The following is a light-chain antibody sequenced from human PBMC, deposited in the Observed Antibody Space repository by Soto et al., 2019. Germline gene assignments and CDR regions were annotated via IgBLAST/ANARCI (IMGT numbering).Light chain of an antibody. J-gene: IGLJ2*01. CDR2: SNN. CDR1: SSNFGSNA. V-gene: IGLV1-44*01. CDR3: AAWDDSLNGVV. Sequence: QSVLTQPHSASGNPGQRVTISCSGSSSNFGSNAVNWYQQLPGTAPKLHIYSNNQRPSGVPDRFSGSKSGTSASLAISGLQSEDEADYYCAAWDDSLNGVVFGGGTKLTVL.